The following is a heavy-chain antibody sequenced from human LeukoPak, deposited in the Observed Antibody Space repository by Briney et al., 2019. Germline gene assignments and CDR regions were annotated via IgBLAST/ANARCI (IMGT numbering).Heavy chain of an antibody. Sequence: PSETLSLTCAVYGGSFSGYYWSWIRQPPGKGLEWIGEINHSGSTNYNPSLKSRVTISVDTSKNQFSLKLSSVTAADTAVYYCARSRTVYYGSGSYYNPLDYWGQGTLVTVSS. CDR2: INHSGST. CDR1: GGSFSGYY. V-gene: IGHV4-34*01. J-gene: IGHJ4*02. D-gene: IGHD3-10*01. CDR3: ARSRTVYYGSGSYYNPLDY.